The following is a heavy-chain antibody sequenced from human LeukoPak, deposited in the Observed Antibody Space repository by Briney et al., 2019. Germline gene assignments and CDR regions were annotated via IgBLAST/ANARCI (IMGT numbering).Heavy chain of an antibody. J-gene: IGHJ5*02. CDR2: TYYSGST. CDR3: ARRDFWSGLDP. CDR1: GGSISSSSYY. D-gene: IGHD3-3*01. V-gene: IGHV4-39*01. Sequence: SETLSLTCTVSGGSISSSSYYWGWIRQPPGKGLEWIGSTYYSGSTYYNPSLKSRVTISVDTSKNQFSLKLSSVTAADTAVYYCARRDFWSGLDPWGQGTLVTVSS.